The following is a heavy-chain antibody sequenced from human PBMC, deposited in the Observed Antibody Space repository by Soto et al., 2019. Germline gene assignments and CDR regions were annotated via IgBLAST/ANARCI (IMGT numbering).Heavy chain of an antibody. V-gene: IGHV3-30*03. Sequence: QVQLVESGGGVVQPGTSLTLSCAASGFTFSNYAMHWVRQAPGKGLEWVAAMSFDGTRYYADSVKGRSTISRDSARNTVFLPTSGLRVDDTALYYCTRGRPLPSMNTGDEPLDIWGQGTMVTVSS. CDR3: TRGRPLPSMNTGDEPLDI. CDR2: MSFDGTR. D-gene: IGHD3-16*01. CDR1: GFTFSNYA. J-gene: IGHJ3*02.